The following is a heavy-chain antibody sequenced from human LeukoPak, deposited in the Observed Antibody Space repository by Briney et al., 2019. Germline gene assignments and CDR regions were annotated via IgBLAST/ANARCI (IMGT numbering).Heavy chain of an antibody. J-gene: IGHJ5*02. Sequence: SETLSLTCTVSGYSISSGYYWGWIRQPPGKGLEWIGSIYHSGSTYYNPSLKSRVTISVDTSKNQFSLKLSSVTAADTAVYYCARERIVATHNWFDPWGQGTLVTVSS. D-gene: IGHD5-12*01. CDR3: ARERIVATHNWFDP. CDR2: IYHSGST. V-gene: IGHV4-38-2*02. CDR1: GYSISSGYY.